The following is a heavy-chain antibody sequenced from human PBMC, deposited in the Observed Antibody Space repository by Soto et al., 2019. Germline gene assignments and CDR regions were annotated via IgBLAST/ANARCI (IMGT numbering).Heavy chain of an antibody. D-gene: IGHD2-2*01. CDR3: ARGVVVVPAASYYGMDV. J-gene: IGHJ6*02. CDR1: GDSVSSNSAA. Sequence: SQTLSLTCAISGDSVSSNSAAWNWIRQSPSRGLEWLGRTYYRSKWYNDYAVSVKSRITINPDTSKNQFSLQLNSVTPEDTAVYYGARGVVVVPAASYYGMDVWGQRTTVTVSS. V-gene: IGHV6-1*01. CDR2: TYYRSKWYN.